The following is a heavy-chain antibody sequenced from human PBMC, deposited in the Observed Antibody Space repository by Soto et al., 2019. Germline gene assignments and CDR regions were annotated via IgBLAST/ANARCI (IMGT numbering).Heavy chain of an antibody. Sequence: QVQLVQSGAEVKKPGSSVKVSCKASGGTFSSYAISWVRQAPGQGLEWLGGIIPIFGTANYAQKFQGRVTITADESTSTAYMELSSVRSEDAAVYYCARDQDGYDSQGEPYYYGMDVWGQGNTVTVSS. CDR2: IIPIFGTA. CDR1: GGTFSSYA. CDR3: ARDQDGYDSQGEPYYYGMDV. V-gene: IGHV1-69*01. J-gene: IGHJ6*02. D-gene: IGHD5-12*01.